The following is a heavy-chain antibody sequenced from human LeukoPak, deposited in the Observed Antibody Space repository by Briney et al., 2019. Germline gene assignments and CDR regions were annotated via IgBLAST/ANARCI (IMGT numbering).Heavy chain of an antibody. V-gene: IGHV3-48*01. Sequence: GGSLRLSCAASGFTFSNYALNWVRQAPGKGLEWVSYISSSSSTIYYADSVKGRFTISRDNSKNPLYLQMNSLRAEDTAVYYCAKWNSGSHYYDYFDYWGQGTLVTVSS. J-gene: IGHJ4*02. D-gene: IGHD3-22*01. CDR1: GFTFSNYA. CDR3: AKWNSGSHYYDYFDY. CDR2: ISSSSSTI.